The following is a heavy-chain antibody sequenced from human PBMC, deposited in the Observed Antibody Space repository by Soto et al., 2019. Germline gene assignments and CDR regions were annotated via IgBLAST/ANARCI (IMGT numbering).Heavy chain of an antibody. CDR1: GFTFSSYG. CDR3: ARGGGGNSYYYYGMDV. J-gene: IGHJ6*02. V-gene: IGHV3-33*01. Sequence: QVQLVESGGGVVQPGRSLRLSCAASGFTFSSYGMHWVRQAPGKGLEWVAVIWYDGSNKYYADSVKGRFTISRDNSKNTLDLQMNSLRAEDTAVYYCARGGGGNSYYYYGMDVWGQGTTVTVSS. CDR2: IWYDGSNK. D-gene: IGHD2-21*02.